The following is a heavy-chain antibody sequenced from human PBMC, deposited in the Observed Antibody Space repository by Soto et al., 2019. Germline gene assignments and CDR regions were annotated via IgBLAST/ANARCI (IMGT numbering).Heavy chain of an antibody. D-gene: IGHD2-8*01. J-gene: IGHJ5*02. CDR1: GFSLSTSGVG. CDR2: IYWDDDK. V-gene: IGHV2-5*02. CDR3: ARRYCTNGVCYKRGGWFDP. Sequence: QITLKESGPPLVNPTQTLTLTCTFSGFSLSTSGVGVGWIRQPPGKALEWLALIYWDDDKRYSPSLKSRLTITKDTSKNQVVLTMTNMDPVDTATYYCARRYCTNGVCYKRGGWFDPWGQGTLVTVSS.